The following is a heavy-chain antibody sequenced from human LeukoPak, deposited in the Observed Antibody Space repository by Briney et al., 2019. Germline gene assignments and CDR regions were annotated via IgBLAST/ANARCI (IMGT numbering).Heavy chain of an antibody. CDR2: INTNTGNP. Sequence: ASVKVSCKASGYTFTSYAMNWVRQAPGRGLEWMGWINTNTGNPTYAQGFTGRFVFSLDTSVSTAYLQISSLKAEDTAVYYCASNGLAGWEYFQHWGQGTLVTVSS. CDR3: ASNGLAGWEYFQH. D-gene: IGHD6-19*01. V-gene: IGHV7-4-1*02. J-gene: IGHJ1*01. CDR1: GYTFTSYA.